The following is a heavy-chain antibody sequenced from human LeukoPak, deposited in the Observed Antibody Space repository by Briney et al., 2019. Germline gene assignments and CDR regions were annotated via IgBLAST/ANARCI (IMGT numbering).Heavy chain of an antibody. V-gene: IGHV3-9*01. CDR2: ISWNSGSI. J-gene: IGHJ6*03. D-gene: IGHD1-26*01. CDR3: AKDLLPTRYYYMDV. CDR1: GFTFDDYA. Sequence: GRSLRLSYAASGFTFDDYAMHWVRQAPGKGLEWVSGISWNSGSIGYADSVKGRFTISRDNTKNSLYLQMNSLRAEDTALYYCAKDLLPTRYYYMDVWGKGTTVTVSS.